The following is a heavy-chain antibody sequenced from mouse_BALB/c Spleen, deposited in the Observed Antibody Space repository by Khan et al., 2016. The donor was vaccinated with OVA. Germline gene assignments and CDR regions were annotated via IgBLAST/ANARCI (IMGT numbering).Heavy chain of an antibody. Sequence: VQLQQSGAELARPGASVKMSCKASGYTFTSYTIHWIKQRPGQGLEWIGYINPSSGYTNYNQKFKDKATLTADKSSTTAYMQLSSLTSDDSAVYYYARDGADYRNDGWVAYWGQGTLVTVSA. CDR2: INPSSGYT. CDR1: GYTFTSYT. CDR3: ARDGADYRNDGWVAY. V-gene: IGHV1-4*01. D-gene: IGHD2-14*01. J-gene: IGHJ3*01.